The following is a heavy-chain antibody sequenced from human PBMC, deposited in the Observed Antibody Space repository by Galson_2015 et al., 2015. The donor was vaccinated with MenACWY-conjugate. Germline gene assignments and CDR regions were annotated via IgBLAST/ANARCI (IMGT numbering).Heavy chain of an antibody. V-gene: IGHV3-53*01. Sequence: SLRLSCAASGFTVSSNYMSWVRQAPGKGLEWVSVIYSGGSTYYADSVKGRFTISRDNSKNTLYLQMNSLRAEDTAVYYYASLYEAVAGSVVDYWGQGTLVTVSS. CDR3: ASLYEAVAGSVVDY. J-gene: IGHJ4*02. CDR2: IYSGGST. CDR1: GFTVSSNY. D-gene: IGHD6-19*01.